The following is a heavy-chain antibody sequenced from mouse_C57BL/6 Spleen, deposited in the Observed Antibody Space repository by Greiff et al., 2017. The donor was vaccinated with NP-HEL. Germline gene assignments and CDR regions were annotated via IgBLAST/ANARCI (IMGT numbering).Heavy chain of an antibody. CDR3: ARGHNYYGSSPSYFDY. Sequence: HVQLQQSGAELVKPGASVKISCKASGYAFSSYWMNWVKQRPGKGLEWIGQIYPGDGDTNYNGKFKGKATLTADKSSSTAYMQLSSLTSEDSAVYFCARGHNYYGSSPSYFDYWGQGTTLTVSS. D-gene: IGHD1-1*01. CDR1: GYAFSSYW. V-gene: IGHV1-80*01. J-gene: IGHJ2*01. CDR2: IYPGDGDT.